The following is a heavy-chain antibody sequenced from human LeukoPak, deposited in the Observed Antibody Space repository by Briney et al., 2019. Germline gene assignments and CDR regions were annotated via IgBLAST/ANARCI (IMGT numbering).Heavy chain of an antibody. Sequence: GGSLRLSCAASGFTFSSYAMHWVRQAPGKGLVWVAVISYDGSNKYYADSVKGRFTISRDNSKNTLYLQMNSLRAEDTAVYYCAKDSSSWIPFDYWGQGTLVTVSS. D-gene: IGHD6-13*01. CDR3: AKDSSSWIPFDY. V-gene: IGHV3-30-3*01. CDR2: ISYDGSNK. CDR1: GFTFSSYA. J-gene: IGHJ4*02.